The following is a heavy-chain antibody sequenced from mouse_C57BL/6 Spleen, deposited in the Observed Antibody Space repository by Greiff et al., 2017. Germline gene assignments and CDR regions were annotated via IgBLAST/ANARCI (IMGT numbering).Heavy chain of an antibody. CDR3: AGEEVYEYYSGGAMDY. V-gene: IGHV1-18*01. CDR2: INPNNGGT. Sequence: EVQLQQSGPELVKPGASVKIPCKASGYTFTDYNMDWVKQSPGKSLEWIGDINPNNGGTIYNQKFKGKATLTVDKSSSTAYMELRGLTSEDTAVYDCAGEEVYEYYSGGAMDYWGQGTSLTVSS. CDR1: GYTFTDYN. J-gene: IGHJ4*01. D-gene: IGHD1-1*01.